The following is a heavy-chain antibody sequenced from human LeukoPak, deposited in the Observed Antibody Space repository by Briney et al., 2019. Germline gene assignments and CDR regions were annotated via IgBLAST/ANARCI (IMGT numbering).Heavy chain of an antibody. CDR2: IYYSGST. D-gene: IGHD3-22*01. V-gene: IGHV4-59*01. CDR3: ARLKYYYDSSGYRAEYFQH. CDR1: GGSISSYY. Sequence: SETLSLTCTVSGGSISSYYWSWIRQPPGKGLEWIGYIYYSGSTNYNPSLKSRVTISVDTSENQFSVKLSSVTAADTAVYYCARLKYYYDSSGYRAEYFQHWGQGTLVTVSS. J-gene: IGHJ1*01.